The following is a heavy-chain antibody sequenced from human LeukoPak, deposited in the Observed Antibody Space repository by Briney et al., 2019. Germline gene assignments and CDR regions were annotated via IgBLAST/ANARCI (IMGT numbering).Heavy chain of an antibody. CDR2: ISSSSSSI. Sequence: GGSLRLSCAASGFTFSSYSMNWVRQAPGKGLEWVSYISSSSSSIYYADSVKGRFTISRDNAKNSLYLQMNSLRAEDTAVYYCARPYYYGSGSYSVPADWGQGTLVTVSS. D-gene: IGHD3-10*01. V-gene: IGHV3-48*01. CDR3: ARPYYYGSGSYSVPAD. J-gene: IGHJ4*02. CDR1: GFTFSSYS.